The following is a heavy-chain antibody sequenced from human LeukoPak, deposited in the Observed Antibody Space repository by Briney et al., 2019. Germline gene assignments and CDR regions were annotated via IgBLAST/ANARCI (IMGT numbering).Heavy chain of an antibody. CDR3: ASDYDSSGYYGY. J-gene: IGHJ4*02. D-gene: IGHD3-22*01. CDR2: SNHSGSS. Sequence: SETLSLTCAVYGGSFSAYYWTWIRQSPGKGLEWIGESNHSGSSNYNPSLKSRVTISVDTSKNQFSLKLSSVTAADTAVYYCASDYDSSGYYGYWGQGTLVTVSS. CDR1: GGSFSAYY. V-gene: IGHV4-34*01.